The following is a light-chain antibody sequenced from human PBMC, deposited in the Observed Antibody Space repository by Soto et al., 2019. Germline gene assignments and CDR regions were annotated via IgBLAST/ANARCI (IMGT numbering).Light chain of an antibody. J-gene: IGKJ5*01. Sequence: DIQLTQSPSFLSASVGDRVTITCRASQGISNYLAWYQQKPGKAPKLLIYVASTLQSGVPSRFSGSGSGTEFTLTTSCLQPEDLATYYWQKLFSFPPTFGQGTRLEIK. CDR2: VAS. CDR1: QGISNY. V-gene: IGKV1-9*01. CDR3: QKLFSFPPT.